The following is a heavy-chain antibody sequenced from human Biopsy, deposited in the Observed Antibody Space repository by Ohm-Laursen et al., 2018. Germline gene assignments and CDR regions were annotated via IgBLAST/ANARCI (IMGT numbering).Heavy chain of an antibody. V-gene: IGHV3-11*04. CDR1: GFHFSDYY. CDR3: AREGSYADYRYPYYYGMDV. J-gene: IGHJ6*02. D-gene: IGHD4-17*01. Sequence: SLRLSCTASGFHFSDYYMTWIRQAPGKGPEWVSYISGGSGIIYYADSVKGRFTISRDNAQNSLFLQMNSLRAADTAVYYCAREGSYADYRYPYYYGMDVWGPGTTVIVSS. CDR2: ISGGSGII.